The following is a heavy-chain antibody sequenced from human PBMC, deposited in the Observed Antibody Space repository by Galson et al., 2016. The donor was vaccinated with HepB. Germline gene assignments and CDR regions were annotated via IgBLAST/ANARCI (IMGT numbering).Heavy chain of an antibody. CDR1: GDSISSYY. CDR2: VHNSGYT. J-gene: IGHJ4*03. CDR3: AREYSSFDY. Sequence: SETLSLTCTVSGDSISSYYWHWIRLPTGKGLEWIGYVHNSGYTTYNPSLNGRVTISMTTSKNQFSLKLSSVTAADTAVYYCAREYSSFDYGGHGILVTVSS. D-gene: IGHD6-19*01. V-gene: IGHV4-59*01.